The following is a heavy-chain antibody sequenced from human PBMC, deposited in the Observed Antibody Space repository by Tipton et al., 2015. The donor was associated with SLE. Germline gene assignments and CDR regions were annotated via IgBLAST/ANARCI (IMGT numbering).Heavy chain of an antibody. V-gene: IGHV3-33*08. CDR1: GFTFSSYW. CDR2: MWYDGTIK. J-gene: IGHJ4*02. Sequence: RSLRLSCAASGFTFSSYWMHWVRQAPGKGLQWVAVMWYDGTIKYSADSVKGRFTISRDNSKNTLYLQMTSLRAEDTAVYYCARDKDRSGYKSGYGLEYWGQGTLVTVSS. D-gene: IGHD3-22*01. CDR3: ARDKDRSGYKSGYGLEY.